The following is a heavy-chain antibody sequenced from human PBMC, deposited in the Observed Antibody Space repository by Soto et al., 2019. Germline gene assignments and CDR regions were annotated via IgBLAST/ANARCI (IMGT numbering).Heavy chain of an antibody. V-gene: IGHV1-46*01. D-gene: IGHD6-6*01. Sequence: ASVKVSFKASGYTFTSYYMHWVRQAPGQGLEWMGIINPSGGSTSYAQKFQGRVTMTRDTSTSTVYMELSSLRSEDTAVYYCARSIAARQAFGYWGQGTLVTVSS. CDR3: ARSIAARQAFGY. CDR1: GYTFTSYY. CDR2: INPSGGST. J-gene: IGHJ4*02.